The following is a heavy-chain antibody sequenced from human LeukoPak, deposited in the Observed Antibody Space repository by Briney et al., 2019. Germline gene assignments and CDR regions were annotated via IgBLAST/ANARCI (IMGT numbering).Heavy chain of an antibody. D-gene: IGHD1-1*01. V-gene: IGHV4-31*03. Sequence: SQTLSLTCTVSGGSISSGGYSWSWIRQHPGKGLEWIGYIYYSGSTYYNPSLKSRVTISVDTSKNQFSLKLSSVTAADTAVYYCARDEGTILDYWGQGTLVTVSS. CDR1: GGSISSGGYS. CDR2: IYYSGST. CDR3: ARDEGTILDY. J-gene: IGHJ4*02.